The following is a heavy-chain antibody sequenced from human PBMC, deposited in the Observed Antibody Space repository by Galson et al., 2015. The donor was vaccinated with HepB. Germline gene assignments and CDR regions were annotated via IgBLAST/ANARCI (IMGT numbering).Heavy chain of an antibody. J-gene: IGHJ4*02. CDR3: AYYDFWSGYYPY. CDR1: GFTFSSYA. D-gene: IGHD3-3*01. V-gene: IGHV3-64*01. CDR2: ISSNGGST. Sequence: SLRLSCAASGFTFSSYAMHWVRQAPGKGLEYVSAISSNGGSTYYANSVKGRFTISRDNSKNTLYLQMGSLRAEDMAVYYCAYYDFWSGYYPYWGQGTLVTVSS.